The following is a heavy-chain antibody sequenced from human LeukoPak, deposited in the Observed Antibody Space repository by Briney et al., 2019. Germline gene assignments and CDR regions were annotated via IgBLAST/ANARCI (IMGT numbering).Heavy chain of an antibody. D-gene: IGHD1-1*01. Sequence: SETLSLTCAVYGGSFSGYYWSWIRQPPGKGLEWIGEINHSGSTNYSPSLKSRVTISVDTSNNQFSLKLSSVIAAHTAVYYCARPSLQHPRDWFDPWGQGTLVTVSS. V-gene: IGHV4-34*01. CDR3: ARPSLQHPRDWFDP. CDR1: GGSFSGYY. CDR2: INHSGST. J-gene: IGHJ5*02.